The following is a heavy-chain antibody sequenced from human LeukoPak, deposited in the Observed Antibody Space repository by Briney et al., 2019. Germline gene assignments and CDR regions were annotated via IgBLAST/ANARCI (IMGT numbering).Heavy chain of an antibody. CDR1: GFTFSSYA. J-gene: IGHJ3*01. CDR2: ISYDGSNK. V-gene: IGHV3-30-3*01. CDR3: AREGTIVVGDAFDL. Sequence: GSLRLSCAASGFTFSSYAMHWVRQAPGKGLEWVAVISYDGSNKYYADSVKGRFTISRDSAKNSLNLQMDSLRAEDTAVYYCAREGTIVVGDAFDLWGQGTMVTVSS. D-gene: IGHD2-15*01.